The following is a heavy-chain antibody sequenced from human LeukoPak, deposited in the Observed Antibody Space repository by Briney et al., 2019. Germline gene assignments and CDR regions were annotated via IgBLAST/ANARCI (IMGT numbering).Heavy chain of an antibody. CDR1: GFTFNSFW. J-gene: IGHJ4*02. D-gene: IGHD5-24*01. Sequence: PGGSLSLSCAGSGFTFNSFWMSWVRQAPGKGLEWVANIKQDGGVENYLDSVKGRFTISRDNAKSALYLQMDSLRAEDTAVYYCTRQTERDAYNRYWGQGTLVTVSS. CDR2: IKQDGGVE. V-gene: IGHV3-7*05. CDR3: TRQTERDAYNRY.